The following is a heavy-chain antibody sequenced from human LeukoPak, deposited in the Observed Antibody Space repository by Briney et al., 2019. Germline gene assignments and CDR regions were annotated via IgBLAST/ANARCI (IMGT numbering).Heavy chain of an antibody. J-gene: IGHJ4*02. Sequence: ASVTVSCKASGYTFTSYDINWVRQATGQGLEWMGWMNPNSGNTGYAQKFQGRVTMTGDTSISTAYMELSSLRSDDTAVYYCTRESGSYHGNDYWGQGTLVTVSS. CDR2: MNPNSGNT. V-gene: IGHV1-8*01. CDR3: TRESGSYHGNDY. CDR1: GYTFTSYD. D-gene: IGHD1-26*01.